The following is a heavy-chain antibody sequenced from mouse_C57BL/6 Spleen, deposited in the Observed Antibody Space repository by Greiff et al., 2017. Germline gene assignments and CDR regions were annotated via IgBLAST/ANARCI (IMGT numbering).Heavy chain of an antibody. CDR2: IYPGDGDP. J-gene: IGHJ3*01. V-gene: IGHV1-82*01. CDR1: GYAFSSSW. CDR3: AREEAG. Sequence: VQLQQSGPELVKPGASVKISCKASGYAFSSSWMNWVKQRPGKGLEWIGRIYPGDGDPNSNGKFKGKAPLTADKSASTAYMQLSSLTSADSAFYFCAREEAGWGQGTLVTVSA.